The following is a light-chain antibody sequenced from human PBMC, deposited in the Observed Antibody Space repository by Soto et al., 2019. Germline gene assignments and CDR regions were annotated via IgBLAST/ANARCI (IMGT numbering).Light chain of an antibody. Sequence: DIQMTQSPSSLTASVGDTVTSTCRTRQKIVNCVRWYQQRPGKAPDLLISAASTLPSGAPSRFSGSGSGTVFTLTISSLQPDDFATYYCQQTYSGRTFGQGTKVDIK. CDR1: QKIVNC. CDR2: AAS. J-gene: IGKJ1*01. V-gene: IGKV1-39*01. CDR3: QQTYSGRT.